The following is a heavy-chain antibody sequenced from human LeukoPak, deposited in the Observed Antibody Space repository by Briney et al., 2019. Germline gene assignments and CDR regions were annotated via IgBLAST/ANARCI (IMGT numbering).Heavy chain of an antibody. CDR1: GGSISSGDYY. CDR2: IYYSGST. D-gene: IGHD3-10*01. J-gene: IGHJ6*02. CDR3: ARTTLLRGYYGMDV. Sequence: SQTLSLTCTVSGGSISSGDYYWSWIRQPPGKGLEWIGYIYYSGSTYYNPSLKSRVTISVDTSKNQFSLKLSSVTAADTAVYYCARTTLLRGYYGMDVWGQGTTVTVSS. V-gene: IGHV4-30-4*01.